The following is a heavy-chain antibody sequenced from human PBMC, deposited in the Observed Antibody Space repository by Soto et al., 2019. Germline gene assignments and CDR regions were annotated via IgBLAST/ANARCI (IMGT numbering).Heavy chain of an antibody. J-gene: IGHJ6*02. D-gene: IGHD2-15*01. V-gene: IGHV3-23*01. CDR1: GFTFRTNA. Sequence: GGSLRLSCAASGFTFRTNAMSWVRQAPGKGLEWVSAISDDGGATYYADSVKGRFTISRDNSKNTLYLQMNSLRAEDTAVYYCAKVPIECSGGSCYDYYGMDVWGQGTTVTVSS. CDR3: AKVPIECSGGSCYDYYGMDV. CDR2: ISDDGGAT.